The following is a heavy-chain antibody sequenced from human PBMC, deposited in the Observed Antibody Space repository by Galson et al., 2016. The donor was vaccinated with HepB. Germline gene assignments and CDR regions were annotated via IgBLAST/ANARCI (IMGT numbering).Heavy chain of an antibody. Sequence: SVKVSCKVSGYSFTGLTVHWVRQAPGQRLEWMGWINAGNGNTKYSQKFQGRLTITRDTFASTAYMELSSVTVEDTTVFFCTGPSGPVRFFASWGQGSLVTVSS. V-gene: IGHV1-3*01. J-gene: IGHJ5*02. CDR2: INAGNGNT. CDR3: TGPSGPVRFFAS. CDR1: GYSFTGLT. D-gene: IGHD3-3*01.